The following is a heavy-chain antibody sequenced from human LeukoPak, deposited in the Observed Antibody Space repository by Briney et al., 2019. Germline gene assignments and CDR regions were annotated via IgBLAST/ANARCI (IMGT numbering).Heavy chain of an antibody. J-gene: IGHJ3*02. CDR1: GFTLSSYN. V-gene: IGHV3-23*01. CDR2: ISGSGGST. D-gene: IGHD3-10*01. Sequence: GGSLRLSYVASGFTLSSYNMKWVRQAPGKRLEWVSAISGSGGSTYYADSVKGRFTISRDNSKNTLYLQMNSLRAEDTAVYYCARGLMVRGVITPRDAFDIWDQGTMVTVSS. CDR3: ARGLMVRGVITPRDAFDI.